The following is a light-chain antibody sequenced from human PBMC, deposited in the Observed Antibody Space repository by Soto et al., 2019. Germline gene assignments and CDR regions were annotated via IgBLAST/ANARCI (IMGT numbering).Light chain of an antibody. J-gene: IGKJ2*01. CDR3: QQSNSYPYT. Sequence: DIQMTQSPSTLSASVGDRVTITCRASQTINSWLAWYQQKPGKAPNLLIYDASSLESGVRSRFSGSGSGTDFTLTISSLQPDDFANYYCQQSNSYPYTFGQGTKLEIK. CDR1: QTINSW. V-gene: IGKV1-5*01. CDR2: DAS.